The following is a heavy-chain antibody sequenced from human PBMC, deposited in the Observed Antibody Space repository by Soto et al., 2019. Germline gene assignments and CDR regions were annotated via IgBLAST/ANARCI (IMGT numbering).Heavy chain of an antibody. Sequence: PGGSLRLSCAASGFTFSSYAMHWVRQAPGKGLEWVAVISYDGSNKYYADSVKGRFTISRDNSKNTLYLQMNSLRAEDTAVYYCARDAERGSWYYYYYGMDVWGQGTTVTGAS. CDR3: ARDAERGSWYYYYYGMDV. D-gene: IGHD2-15*01. V-gene: IGHV3-30-3*01. CDR1: GFTFSSYA. CDR2: ISYDGSNK. J-gene: IGHJ6*02.